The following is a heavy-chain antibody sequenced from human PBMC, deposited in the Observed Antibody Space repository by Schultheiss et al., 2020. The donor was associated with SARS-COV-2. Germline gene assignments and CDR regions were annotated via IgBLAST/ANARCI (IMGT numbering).Heavy chain of an antibody. J-gene: IGHJ6*02. D-gene: IGHD2-8*01. CDR3: AKTSSIVLTSYYYGMDV. CDR1: GFTFSSYE. CDR2: ISGSGGST. V-gene: IGHV3-23*01. Sequence: GGSLRLSCAASGFTFSSYEMNWVRQAPGKGLEWVSAISGSGGSTYYADSVKGRFTISRDNSKNTLYLQMNSLRAEDTAVYYCAKTSSIVLTSYYYGMDVWGQGTTVTVSS.